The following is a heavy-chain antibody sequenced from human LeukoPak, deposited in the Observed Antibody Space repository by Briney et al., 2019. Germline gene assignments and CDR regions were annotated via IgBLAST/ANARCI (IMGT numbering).Heavy chain of an antibody. CDR1: GFTFSSYA. CDR2: ISDDGSNE. Sequence: PRGSLRLSCAASGFTFSSYAMHWVRQAPGKGLEWVAVISDDGSNEYYADSVKGRFTISRDNSKNTLYLQMNSLRAEDTAVYYCARAAAYCGGDCYPSYYYYYYGMDVWGQGTTVTVSS. D-gene: IGHD2-21*02. V-gene: IGHV3-30-3*01. J-gene: IGHJ6*02. CDR3: ARAAAYCGGDCYPSYYYYYYGMDV.